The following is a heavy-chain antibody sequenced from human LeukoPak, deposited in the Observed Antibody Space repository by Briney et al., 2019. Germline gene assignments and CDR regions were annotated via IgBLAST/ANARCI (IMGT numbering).Heavy chain of an antibody. V-gene: IGHV3-23*01. J-gene: IGHJ4*02. CDR2: ISGSGATT. Sequence: QPGGSLRLSCAASGFTFSTYAMSWVRQAPGKGLEWVSVISGSGATTNYADSVKGRFTISRDNSKNTLYLQMNSLRAEDTAVYYCAKDLEGIALAATFEYWGQGTLVTVSS. CDR3: AKDLEGIALAATFEY. D-gene: IGHD6-19*01. CDR1: GFTFSTYA.